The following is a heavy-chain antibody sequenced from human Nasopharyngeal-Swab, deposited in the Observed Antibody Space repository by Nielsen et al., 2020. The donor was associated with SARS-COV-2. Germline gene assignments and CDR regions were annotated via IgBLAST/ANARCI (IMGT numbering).Heavy chain of an antibody. CDR3: ARARITMIVVVDAFDI. D-gene: IGHD3-22*01. V-gene: IGHV4-31*03. J-gene: IGHJ3*02. CDR2: IYYSGST. CDR1: GGSISSGGHY. Sequence: SETLSLTCTVSGGSISSGGHYWSWIRQHPGKGLEWIGYIYYSGSTYYNPSLKSRVTISVDTSKNQFSLKLSSVTAADTAVYYCARARITMIVVVDAFDIWGQGTMVTVSS.